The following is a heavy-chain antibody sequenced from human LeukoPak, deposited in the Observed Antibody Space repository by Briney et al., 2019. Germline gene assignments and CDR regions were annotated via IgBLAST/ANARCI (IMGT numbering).Heavy chain of an antibody. CDR3: ARDTYDFWSGSYSAIDY. V-gene: IGHV6-1*01. Sequence: SQTLSLTCAISGDSVSSNSAAWNWIRQSPSRGLEWLGRTYYRSKWYNDYAVSVKSRITINPDTSKNQFSLQLNSVTPEDTAVYYCARDTYDFWSGSYSAIDYWGQGTLVTVSS. CDR2: TYYRSKWYN. D-gene: IGHD3-3*01. J-gene: IGHJ4*02. CDR1: GDSVSSNSAA.